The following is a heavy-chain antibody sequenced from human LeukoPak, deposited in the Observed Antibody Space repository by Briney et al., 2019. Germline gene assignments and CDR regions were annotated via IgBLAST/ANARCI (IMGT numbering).Heavy chain of an antibody. V-gene: IGHV3-15*01. D-gene: IGHD5-18*01. CDR3: TTTWRIQLWLI. Sequence: PGGSLRLSCAASGFTFSNAWMSWVRQAPGKGLEWVGRIKSKTDGGTTDYAAPVKGRFTISRDDSKNTLYLQMNSLKTEVTAVYYCTTTWRIQLWLIWGEGTLVTVSS. J-gene: IGHJ4*02. CDR2: IKSKTDGGTT. CDR1: GFTFSNAW.